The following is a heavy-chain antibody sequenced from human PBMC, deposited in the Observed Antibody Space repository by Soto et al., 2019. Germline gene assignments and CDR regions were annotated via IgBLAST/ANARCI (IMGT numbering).Heavy chain of an antibody. Sequence: KGQEWIGYIYYSGSTNYNPSLKSRVTISVDTSKNQFSLKLSSVTAADTAVYYCASSIVVVPAAMVSLDYWGQPTLVTVSS. J-gene: IGHJ4*02. D-gene: IGHD2-2*01. CDR3: ASSIVVVPAAMVSLDY. V-gene: IGHV4-59*08. CDR2: IYYSGST.